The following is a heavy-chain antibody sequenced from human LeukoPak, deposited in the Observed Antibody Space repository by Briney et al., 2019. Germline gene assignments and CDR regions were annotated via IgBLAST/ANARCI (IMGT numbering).Heavy chain of an antibody. V-gene: IGHV4-59*02. CDR1: GASVSGYY. CDR2: IYYSGST. CDR3: ALGYCINGVCYGLDY. J-gene: IGHJ4*02. D-gene: IGHD2-8*01. Sequence: SETLSLTCIVSGASVSGYYWSWIRQPPGKGLEWIGYIYYSGSTMYNPSLKSRVTISVDTSKKQFSLKLRSVTAADTAVYYCALGYCINGVCYGLDYWGQGTLVTVSS.